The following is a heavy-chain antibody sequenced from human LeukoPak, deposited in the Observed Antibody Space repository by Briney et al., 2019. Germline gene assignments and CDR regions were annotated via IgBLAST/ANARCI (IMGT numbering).Heavy chain of an antibody. CDR2: MNPNSGST. J-gene: IGHJ3*02. Sequence: ASVKVSCKASGYTFTSYDINWVRQATGQGLEWMGWMNPNSGSTGYAQKLQARVSMTRNTSISTAYMELSSLRSEDTAVYYCTRGLVVLSATSWAFDIWGHGTMVTVSS. V-gene: IGHV1-8*01. D-gene: IGHD2-15*01. CDR3: TRGLVVLSATSWAFDI. CDR1: GYTFTSYD.